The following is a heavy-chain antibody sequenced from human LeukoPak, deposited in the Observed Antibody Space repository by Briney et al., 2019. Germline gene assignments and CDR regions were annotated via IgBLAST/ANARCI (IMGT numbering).Heavy chain of an antibody. Sequence: GGSLRLSCAASGFMFSNYAMSWVRQAPGKGLEWVSGISTRGGGIYYADSVKGRFTISRDNSKNTLYLQMKSLRAEDTAVYYCAKDGFDYYDSSGYYYLDYWGQGTLVTVSS. V-gene: IGHV3-23*01. CDR1: GFMFSNYA. CDR2: ISTRGGGI. D-gene: IGHD3-22*01. J-gene: IGHJ4*02. CDR3: AKDGFDYYDSSGYYYLDY.